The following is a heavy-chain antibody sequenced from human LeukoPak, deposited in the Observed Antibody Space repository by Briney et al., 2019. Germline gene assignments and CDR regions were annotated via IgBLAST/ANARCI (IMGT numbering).Heavy chain of an antibody. D-gene: IGHD3-22*01. J-gene: IGHJ4*02. V-gene: IGHV1-18*01. CDR1: GYTFNSFG. CDR2: ISAYNGNT. Sequence: GASVKVSCKASGYTFNSFGISWVRQAPGQGLERMGWISAYNGNTKYAQKLQGRVTITTDTSTSTAYMELRSLRSDDTAIYYCARDIYYYDSSAYYYFDYWGQGTLVTVSS. CDR3: ARDIYYYDSSAYYYFDY.